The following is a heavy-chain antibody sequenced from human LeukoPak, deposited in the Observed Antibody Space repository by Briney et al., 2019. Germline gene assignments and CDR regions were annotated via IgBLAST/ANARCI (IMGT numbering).Heavy chain of an antibody. CDR3: ATLGYGDYYNTAFDY. V-gene: IGHV1-24*01. J-gene: IGHJ4*02. CDR1: GGTFSSYA. D-gene: IGHD4-17*01. CDR2: FDPEDGET. Sequence: ASVKVSCKASGGTFSSYAISWVRQAPGQGLEWMGGFDPEDGETIYAQKFQGRVTMTEDTSTDTAYMELSSLRSEDTAVYYCATLGYGDYYNTAFDYWGQGTLVTVSS.